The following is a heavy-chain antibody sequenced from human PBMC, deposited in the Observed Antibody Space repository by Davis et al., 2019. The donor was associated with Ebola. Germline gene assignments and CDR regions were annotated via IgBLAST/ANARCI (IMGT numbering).Heavy chain of an antibody. CDR3: ARDSRWLVPGTYYYYGMDV. D-gene: IGHD6-19*01. V-gene: IGHV4-59*01. CDR1: GGSISSSY. Sequence: SETLSLTCTVSGGSISSSYWSWIRQPPGKGLEWIGYIYHSKSSNYNPSLKSRVTISVDTSKNHFSLKLSPVTAADTAVYYCARDSRWLVPGTYYYYGMDVWGQGTTVTVSS. CDR2: IYHSKSS. J-gene: IGHJ6*02.